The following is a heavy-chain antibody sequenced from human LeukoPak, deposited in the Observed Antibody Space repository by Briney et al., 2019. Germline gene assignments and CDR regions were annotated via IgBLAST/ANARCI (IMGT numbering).Heavy chain of an antibody. V-gene: IGHV3-7*01. J-gene: IGHJ4*02. Sequence: GGSLRLSCAASGFTFSSYWMSWVRQAPGKGLEWVANIKQDGSEKYYVDSVKGRFTISRDNAKNSLYLQMNSLRAEDTAVYYCARVGPPYYDFWSRSVDYWGQGTLVTVSS. CDR1: GFTFSSYW. CDR2: IKQDGSEK. CDR3: ARVGPPYYDFWSRSVDY. D-gene: IGHD3-3*01.